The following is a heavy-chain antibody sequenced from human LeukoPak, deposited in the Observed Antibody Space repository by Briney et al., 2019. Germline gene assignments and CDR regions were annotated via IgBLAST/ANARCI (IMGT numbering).Heavy chain of an antibody. J-gene: IGHJ4*02. D-gene: IGHD3-16*01. CDR2: ISGDADNT. CDR1: GFTFDDYA. CDR3: VGAWG. Sequence: GGSLRLSCAASGFTFDDYAMHWVRQAPGKGLEWVSLISGDADNTHYADSVKGRFTISRDNNKNSLYLQMNSLRAEDTAVYYCVGAWGWGQGTLVTVSS. V-gene: IGHV3-43*02.